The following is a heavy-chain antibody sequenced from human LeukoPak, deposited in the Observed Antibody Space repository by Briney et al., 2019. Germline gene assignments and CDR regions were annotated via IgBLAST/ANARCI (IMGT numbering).Heavy chain of an antibody. J-gene: IGHJ4*02. V-gene: IGHV1-46*01. Sequence: GASVKVSCKASGYTFTSYYMHWVRQAPGRGLVWMGIINPSGGSTSYAQKFQGRVTMTRDMSTSTVYMELSSLRSEDTAVYYCARVYSSGWYGFDYWGQGTLVTVSS. CDR1: GYTFTSYY. CDR3: ARVYSSGWYGFDY. D-gene: IGHD6-19*01. CDR2: INPSGGST.